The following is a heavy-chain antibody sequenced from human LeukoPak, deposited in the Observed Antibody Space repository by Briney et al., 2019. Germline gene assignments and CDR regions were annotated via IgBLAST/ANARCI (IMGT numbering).Heavy chain of an antibody. Sequence: GGSLRLSCVASGFTFSSYWMSWVRQAPGKGLEWVANIKQDGGEIYYVDSVKGRFTISRDNAKNSLYLQMNSLKASDTAMYYCARQSIQLWSTRGYYFDYWGQGTLVTVSS. V-gene: IGHV3-7*03. CDR3: ARQSIQLWSTRGYYFDY. CDR1: GFTFSSYW. CDR2: IKQDGGEI. D-gene: IGHD5-18*01. J-gene: IGHJ4*02.